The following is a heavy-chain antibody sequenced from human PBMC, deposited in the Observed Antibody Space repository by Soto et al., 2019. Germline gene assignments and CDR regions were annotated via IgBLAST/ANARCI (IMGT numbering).Heavy chain of an antibody. CDR3: ARLHYYASVVNCFDP. Sequence: PSETLSLTCTVSGDSISRYYWSWIRQPPGKRLEWIGNIHYSGSTNYNPSLKSRVTISVDTSKNQFSLNLRSVTAADTAIYYCARLHYYASVVNCFDPWGQGTLVTVSS. D-gene: IGHD3-10*01. CDR1: GDSISRYY. J-gene: IGHJ5*02. V-gene: IGHV4-59*08. CDR2: IHYSGST.